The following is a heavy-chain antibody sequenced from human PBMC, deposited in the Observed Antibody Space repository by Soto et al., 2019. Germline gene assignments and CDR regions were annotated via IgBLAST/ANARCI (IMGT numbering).Heavy chain of an antibody. CDR2: IYYSGST. J-gene: IGHJ6*03. CDR3: ARVRSGYYTGISGGGYYYYYMDV. V-gene: IGHV4-59*01. Sequence: SETLSLTCTVSGGSISSYYWSWIRQPPGKGLEWIGYIYYSGSTNYNPSLKSRVTISVDTSKNQFSLKLSSVTAADTAVYYCARVRSGYYTGISGGGYYYYYMDVWGKGTTVTVSS. D-gene: IGHD3-3*01. CDR1: GGSISSYY.